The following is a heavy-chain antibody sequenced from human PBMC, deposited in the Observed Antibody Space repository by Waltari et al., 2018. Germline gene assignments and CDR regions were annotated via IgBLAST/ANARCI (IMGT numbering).Heavy chain of an antibody. CDR2: IYASGST. D-gene: IGHD1-1*01. CDR3: ARHNDDYYNYYMDV. V-gene: IGHV4-4*07. Sequence: QVQLQESGPGLVQPSETLSLTCTVSGGSISNYYWSWSRQSAGKGLGWIGRIYASGSTNYNPSLKSRVTMSVDTPQIQFSLKQSSVTAADTAVYYCARHNDDYYNYYMDVWGKGTTVTISS. CDR1: GGSISNYY. J-gene: IGHJ6*03.